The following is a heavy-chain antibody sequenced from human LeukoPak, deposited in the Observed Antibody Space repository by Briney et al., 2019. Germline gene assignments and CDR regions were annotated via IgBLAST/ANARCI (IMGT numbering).Heavy chain of an antibody. CDR3: AKSHCGSFSCSRAEF. V-gene: IGHV3-23*01. Sequence: GGSLRLSCAASGFTFSSYGMSWVRQAPGKGLEWVSAMSGGGGSTFYADSVKGRFTISRDNSKNTLYLQMNSLRDEDTAVYYCAKSHCGSFSCSRAEFWGQGTWSPSPQ. J-gene: IGHJ4*02. D-gene: IGHD2-2*01. CDR2: MSGGGGST. CDR1: GFTFSSYG.